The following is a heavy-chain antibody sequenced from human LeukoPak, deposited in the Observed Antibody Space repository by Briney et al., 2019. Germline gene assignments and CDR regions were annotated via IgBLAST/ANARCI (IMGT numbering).Heavy chain of an antibody. V-gene: IGHV4-39*01. D-gene: IGHD3-10*01. CDR1: GGSISSSSYY. CDR2: IYYSGST. Sequence: SETLSLTCTVPGGSISSSSYYWGWIRQPPGKGLEWIGSIYYSGSTYYNPSLKSRVTISVDTSKNQFSLKLSSVTAADTAVYYCARHVFLYGSGSFDPWGQGTLVTVSS. CDR3: ARHVFLYGSGSFDP. J-gene: IGHJ5*02.